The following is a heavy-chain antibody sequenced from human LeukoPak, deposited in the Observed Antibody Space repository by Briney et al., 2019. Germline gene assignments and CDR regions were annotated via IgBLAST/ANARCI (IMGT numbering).Heavy chain of an antibody. J-gene: IGHJ5*02. D-gene: IGHD1-14*01. CDR3: ARDDNFVTGGRFDP. Sequence: GASVKVSCKASGYTFTSYDINWVRQATGQGLEWMGRMNPNSGNTGYAQKLQGRVTMTTDTSTSTAYMELRSLRSDDTAVYYCARDDNFVTGGRFDPWGQGTLVTVSS. CDR2: MNPNSGNT. V-gene: IGHV1-8*01. CDR1: GYTFTSYD.